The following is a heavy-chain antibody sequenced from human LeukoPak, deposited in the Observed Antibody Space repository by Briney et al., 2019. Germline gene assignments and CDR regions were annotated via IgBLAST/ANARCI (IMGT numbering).Heavy chain of an antibody. D-gene: IGHD2-15*01. CDR1: GYSFSDYT. J-gene: IGHJ4*02. V-gene: IGHV1-2*02. CDR3: VTQSFDF. CDR2: FNPDTGDT. Sequence: ASVKVSCKTSGYSFSDYTMHWVRQAPGEGLEWLEWFNPDTGDTFSAQRFQGRVPLSWDTARRTAYMEMRNLNVDDTAVFYCVTQSFDFWGQGTLVTVSS.